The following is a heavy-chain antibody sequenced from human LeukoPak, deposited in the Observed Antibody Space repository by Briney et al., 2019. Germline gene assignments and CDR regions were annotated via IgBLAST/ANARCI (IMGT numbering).Heavy chain of an antibody. Sequence: GGSLRLSCAASGFTFSSYGMHWVRQAPGKGLEWVAVIWYDGGNKYYADSVKGRFTISRDNSKNTLDLQVNSLRAEDTAVYYCARDRGSYRNFDWFDPWGQGTLVTVSS. CDR2: IWYDGGNK. J-gene: IGHJ5*02. V-gene: IGHV3-33*01. CDR3: ARDRGSYRNFDWFDP. D-gene: IGHD1-26*01. CDR1: GFTFSSYG.